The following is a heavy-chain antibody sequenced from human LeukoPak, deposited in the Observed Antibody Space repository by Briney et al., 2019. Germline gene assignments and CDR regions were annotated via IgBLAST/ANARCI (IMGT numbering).Heavy chain of an antibody. Sequence: ASVKVSCKASGYTFTSYGISWVRQAPGQGLEWMGWINAYNGNTNYAQKLQGRVTMTTDTSTSTAYMELRSLRSDDTAVYFCARAPTLTQRKFFYYYMDVWGTGTTVTISS. CDR3: ARAPTLTQRKFFYYYMDV. D-gene: IGHD2-21*02. V-gene: IGHV1-18*01. CDR1: GYTFTSYG. CDR2: INAYNGNT. J-gene: IGHJ6*03.